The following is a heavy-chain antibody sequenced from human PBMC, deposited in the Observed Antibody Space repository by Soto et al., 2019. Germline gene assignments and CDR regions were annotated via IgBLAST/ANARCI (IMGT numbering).Heavy chain of an antibody. V-gene: IGHV3-30*18. CDR3: ANDSGDYPGYLDY. D-gene: IGHD4-17*01. Sequence: QVQLVESGGGVVQPGRSLRRSCAASTFTFSNYGMNWVRQAPGKGLEWVVVISFDGSKKYYPASVKGRFTISRDNSTNTLYLEMNRLSPEATAFYYCANDSGDYPGYLDYWGRGTLVSVSS. J-gene: IGHJ4*02. CDR1: TFTFSNYG. CDR2: ISFDGSKK.